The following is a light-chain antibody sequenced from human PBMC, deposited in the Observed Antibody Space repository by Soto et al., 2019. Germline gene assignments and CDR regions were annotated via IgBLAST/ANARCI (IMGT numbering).Light chain of an antibody. V-gene: IGLV2-14*01. J-gene: IGLJ1*01. CDR3: CSYTTSNTRQIV. CDR1: SSDVGGYNY. Sequence: SLLPQPSSVSGSPGQSITISCPGTSSDVGGYNYVSWYQQQPGKAPKFMIYDVSNRPSGVSNRFSGSKSGNTASLTISGLQAEDEADYYCCSYTTSNTRQIVFGTGTKVTVL. CDR2: DVS.